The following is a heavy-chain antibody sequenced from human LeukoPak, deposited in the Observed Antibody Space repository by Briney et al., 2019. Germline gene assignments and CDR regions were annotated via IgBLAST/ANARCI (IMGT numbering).Heavy chain of an antibody. CDR2: ISTSSSYI. CDR1: GFTFSHYW. CDR3: ASHLVVVAPVDY. V-gene: IGHV3-21*01. D-gene: IGHD2-15*01. J-gene: IGHJ4*02. Sequence: GGSLRLSCTASGFTFSHYWMSWVRQAPGKGLEWVSSISTSSSYIYYADSVKGRFTISRDNARNSLYLQMNSLRAEDTAVYYCASHLVVVAPVDYWGQGTLVTVSS.